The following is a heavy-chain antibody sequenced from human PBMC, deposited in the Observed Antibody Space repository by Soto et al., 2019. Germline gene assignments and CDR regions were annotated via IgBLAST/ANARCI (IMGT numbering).Heavy chain of an antibody. J-gene: IGHJ4*02. CDR3: ASGGTSPSSGYGY. Sequence: GASVKVSCKASGYTFTGYYIHWVRQAPGQGLEWMGWINPNSGGTNYAQKFQGWVTMTSDTSISTAYMELSRLRSDDTAVYYCASGGTSPSSGYGYWGQGTLVTVSS. CDR2: INPNSGGT. D-gene: IGHD6-19*01. V-gene: IGHV1-2*04. CDR1: GYTFTGYY.